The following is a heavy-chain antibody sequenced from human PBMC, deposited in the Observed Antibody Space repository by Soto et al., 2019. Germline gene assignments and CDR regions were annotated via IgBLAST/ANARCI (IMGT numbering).Heavy chain of an antibody. Sequence: QVQLVQSGAEVKKPGSSVKVSCKASGGTFSTYAISWVRQAPGQGLEWVGGIIPIFGTANYAQKFQGRVTITAVESTSTDYMELSSLRSEDTAVYYCARAAYSYGTAYLSYYYGMDVWGQGTTVTVSS. CDR1: GGTFSTYA. V-gene: IGHV1-69*01. CDR2: IIPIFGTA. J-gene: IGHJ6*02. D-gene: IGHD5-18*01. CDR3: ARAAYSYGTAYLSYYYGMDV.